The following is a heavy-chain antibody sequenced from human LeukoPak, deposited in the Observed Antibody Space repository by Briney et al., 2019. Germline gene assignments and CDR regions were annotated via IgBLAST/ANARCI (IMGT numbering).Heavy chain of an antibody. J-gene: IGHJ4*02. CDR2: IYSGGST. CDR1: GFTVSSNY. D-gene: IGHD5-18*01. Sequence: PGGSLRLSCAASGFTVSSNYMSWVRQAPGKGLEWVSVIYSGGSTYYADSVKGRFTISRDNSKNTLYLQTNSLRAEDTAVYYCARAKIQLWSHHFDYWGQGTLVTVSS. V-gene: IGHV3-66*01. CDR3: ARAKIQLWSHHFDY.